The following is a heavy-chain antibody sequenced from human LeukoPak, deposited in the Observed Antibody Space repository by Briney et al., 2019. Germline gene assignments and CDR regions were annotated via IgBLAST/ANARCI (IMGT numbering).Heavy chain of an antibody. J-gene: IGHJ6*02. CDR1: GGSISSYY. V-gene: IGHV4-59*12. CDR2: IYYSGST. CDR3: ARFPTAEPYYYYGMDV. D-gene: IGHD4-17*01. Sequence: SETLSLTCTVSGGSISSYYWSWIRQPPGKGLEWIGYIYYSGSTNYNPSLKSRVTISVDTSKNQFSLKLSSVTAADTAVYYCARFPTAEPYYYYGMDVWGQGTTVTVSS.